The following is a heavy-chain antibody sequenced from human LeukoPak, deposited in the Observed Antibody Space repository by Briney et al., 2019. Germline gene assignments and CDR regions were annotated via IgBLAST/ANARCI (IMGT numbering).Heavy chain of an antibody. D-gene: IGHD3-3*01. V-gene: IGHV1-69*13. J-gene: IGHJ4*02. CDR3: ARGPLRFLGGIDY. Sequence: ASVKVSCKASGGTFGSYVISWVRQAPGQGLEWMGGIIPIFGTANYAQNFQGRVTITADDSTSTAYMALSTLRSEDTAVYYCARGPLRFLGGIDYWGQGTLVTVSS. CDR2: IIPIFGTA. CDR1: GGTFGSYV.